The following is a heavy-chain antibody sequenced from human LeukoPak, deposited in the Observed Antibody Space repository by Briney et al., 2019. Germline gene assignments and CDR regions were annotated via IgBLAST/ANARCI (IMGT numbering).Heavy chain of an antibody. Sequence: GGSLRLSCAASGFTVSSNYMSWVRQAPGKGLEWVSVIYSGGNTYYADSVKGRFTISRDNSKNTLYLQMNSLRAEDTAVYYCASGYCSGGHCYSVYFQHWGQGTLVTVSP. V-gene: IGHV3-53*01. CDR2: IYSGGNT. D-gene: IGHD2-15*01. CDR1: GFTVSSNY. J-gene: IGHJ1*01. CDR3: ASGYCSGGHCYSVYFQH.